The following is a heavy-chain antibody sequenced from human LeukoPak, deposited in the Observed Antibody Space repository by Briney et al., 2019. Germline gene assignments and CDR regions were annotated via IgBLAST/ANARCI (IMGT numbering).Heavy chain of an antibody. CDR3: ARDPVGARLYYYMDV. CDR1: GYTFTGYY. V-gene: IGHV1-2*02. D-gene: IGHD4/OR15-4a*01. CDR2: INPNSGGT. Sequence: ASVKASCKASGYTFTGYYMHWVRQAPGQGLEWMGWINPNSGGTNYAQKFQGRVTMTRDTSISTAYMELSRLRSDDTAVYYCARDPVGARLYYYMDVWGKGTTVTVSS. J-gene: IGHJ6*03.